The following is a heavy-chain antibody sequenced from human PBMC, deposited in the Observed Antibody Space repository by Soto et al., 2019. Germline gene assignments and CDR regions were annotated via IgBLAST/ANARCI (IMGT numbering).Heavy chain of an antibody. CDR2: ISAYNGNT. CDR1: GYTFTSYG. D-gene: IGHD2-21*01. CDR3: AGDMDCGGDCYPILWLGAFDI. V-gene: IGHV1-18*01. J-gene: IGHJ3*02. Sequence: ASVKVSCKASGYTFTSYGISWVRQAPGQGLEWMGWISAYNGNTNYAQKLQGRVTMTTDTSTSTAYMELRSLRSDDTAVYYCAGDMDCGGDCYPILWLGAFDIWGQGTMVTVSS.